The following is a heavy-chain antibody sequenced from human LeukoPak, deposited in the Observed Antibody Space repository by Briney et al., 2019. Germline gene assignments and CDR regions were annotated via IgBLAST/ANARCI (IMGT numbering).Heavy chain of an antibody. J-gene: IGHJ4*01. CDR3: ARHRDYYDT. CDR2: IYSSGSA. CDR1: GASINNNF. V-gene: IGHV4-59*08. Sequence: PSETLSLTCTVSGASINNNFWTWIRQPPGKGLEWIGYIYSSGSAYYNPSLKSRVTISGDTSKNQISLNLTSVTAADTAVYFCARHRDYYDTWGHGTLVTVSS. D-gene: IGHD3-22*01.